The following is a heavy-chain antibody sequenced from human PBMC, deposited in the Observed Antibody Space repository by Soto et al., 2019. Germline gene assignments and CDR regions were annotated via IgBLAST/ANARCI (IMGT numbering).Heavy chain of an antibody. CDR3: ARGLVVAATPYYYYYMDV. Sequence: SETLSLTCTVSGGSISSYYWSWIRQPPGKGLEWIGYIYYSGSTNYNPSLKSRVTISVDTSKNQFSLKLSSVTAADTAVYYCARGLVVAATPYYYYYMDVWGKGTTVTVSS. D-gene: IGHD2-15*01. J-gene: IGHJ6*03. CDR2: IYYSGST. CDR1: GGSISSYY. V-gene: IGHV4-59*08.